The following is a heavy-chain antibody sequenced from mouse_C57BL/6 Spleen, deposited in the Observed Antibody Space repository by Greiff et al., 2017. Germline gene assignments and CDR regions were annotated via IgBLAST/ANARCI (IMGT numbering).Heavy chain of an antibody. Sequence: QVQLKQPGAELVMPGASVKLSCKASGYTFTSYWMHWVKQRPGQGLEWIGEIDPSDSYTNYNQKFKGKSTLTVDKSSSTAYMQLSSLTSEDSAVYYCARLGGYYGYFDVWGTGTTVTVSS. CDR3: ARLGGYYGYFDV. J-gene: IGHJ1*03. CDR2: IDPSDSYT. CDR1: GYTFTSYW. D-gene: IGHD1-1*02. V-gene: IGHV1-69*01.